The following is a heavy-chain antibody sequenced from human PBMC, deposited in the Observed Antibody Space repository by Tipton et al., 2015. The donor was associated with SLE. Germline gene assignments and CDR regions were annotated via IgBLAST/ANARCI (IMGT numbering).Heavy chain of an antibody. CDR1: GYTFANYG. Sequence: QVQLVQSGAEVKKPGASVKVSCKASGYTFANYGFSWVRQAPGQGLEWMGWINAYNDDTNYAQNLQGRVTMTTDRSTTTAFMELRSLRSDDTAVYYCARGPIEGYYYYYMDVWGKGTTVTVSS. CDR2: INAYNDDT. D-gene: IGHD1-26*01. J-gene: IGHJ6*03. CDR3: ARGPIEGYYYYYMDV. V-gene: IGHV1-18*01.